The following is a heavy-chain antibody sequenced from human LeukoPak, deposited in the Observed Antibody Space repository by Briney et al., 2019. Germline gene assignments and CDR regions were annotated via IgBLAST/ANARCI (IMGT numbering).Heavy chain of an antibody. Sequence: GGSLRLSCAASGFTFSSYWMHWVRQVPGKGLVWVSRINSDGSSTTYADSVKGRFTISRDNAKNTLYLQMNSLRAEDTAVYYCARGVEGRSSSIDNWGQGILVTVSS. CDR2: INSDGSST. CDR3: ARGVEGRSSSIDN. D-gene: IGHD6-13*01. V-gene: IGHV3-74*01. J-gene: IGHJ4*02. CDR1: GFTFSSYW.